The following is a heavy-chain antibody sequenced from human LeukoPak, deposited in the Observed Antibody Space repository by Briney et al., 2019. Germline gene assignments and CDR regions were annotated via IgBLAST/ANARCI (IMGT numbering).Heavy chain of an antibody. Sequence: SETLSLTCAVYGGSFSGYYWSWIRQPPGKGLEWIGEINHSGSTNYNPSLKSRVTISVDTSKNQFSLKLSSVTAADTAVYYCADRYSSGWPPGYWGQGTPVTVSS. D-gene: IGHD6-19*01. V-gene: IGHV4-34*01. J-gene: IGHJ4*02. CDR3: ADRYSSGWPPGY. CDR2: INHSGST. CDR1: GGSFSGYY.